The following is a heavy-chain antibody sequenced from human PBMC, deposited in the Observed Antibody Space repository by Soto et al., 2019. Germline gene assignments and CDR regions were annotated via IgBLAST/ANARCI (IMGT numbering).Heavy chain of an antibody. Sequence: PSETLSLTCTVSCGSINSGGYYWSWIRQHPGEGLECLGAIYYSGSPYYNPSLKSRVSISVDSSKNQFSLKVSSVTAAETAMYYCARGPGGFGDLFLDFWGQGTLVTVSS. J-gene: IGHJ4*02. CDR3: ARGPGGFGDLFLDF. CDR1: CGSINSGGYY. V-gene: IGHV4-31*02. CDR2: IYYSGSP. D-gene: IGHD3-10*01.